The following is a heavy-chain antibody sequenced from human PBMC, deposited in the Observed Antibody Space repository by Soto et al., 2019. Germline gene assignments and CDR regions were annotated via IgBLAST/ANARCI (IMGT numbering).Heavy chain of an antibody. CDR2: ISYDGSNK. D-gene: IGHD3-10*01. J-gene: IGHJ4*02. CDR1: GFTFSSYG. Sequence: QVQLVESGGGVVQPGRSLRLSCAASGFTFSSYGMHWVRQAPGKGLEWVAVISYDGSNKYYADSVKGRFTISRDNSKNTQYLQMNSLRAEDTAVYYCAKDKRITMVRELLVWRAFDYWGQGTLVTVSS. CDR3: AKDKRITMVRELLVWRAFDY. V-gene: IGHV3-30*18.